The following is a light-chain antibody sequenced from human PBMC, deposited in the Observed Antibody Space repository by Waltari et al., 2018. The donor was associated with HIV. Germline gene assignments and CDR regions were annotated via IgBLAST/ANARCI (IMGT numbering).Light chain of an antibody. CDR3: CSYAGSSNVV. CDR2: EGS. V-gene: IGLV2-23*01. J-gene: IGLJ2*01. CDR1: SSDVGSYNL. Sequence: QSALTQPASVSGSPGQSITISYTGTSSDVGSYNLVSWYQQHPGKAPNLMIYEGSKRPSGVSNRFSGSKSGNTASLTISGLQAEDEADYYCCSYAGSSNVVFGGGTKLTVL.